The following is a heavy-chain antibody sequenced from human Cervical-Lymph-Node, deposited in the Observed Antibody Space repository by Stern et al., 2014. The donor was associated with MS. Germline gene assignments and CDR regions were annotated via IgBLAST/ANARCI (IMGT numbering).Heavy chain of an antibody. Sequence: QLVESGAEVKKPGASVKVSCKTSGYTLTSYGISWVRQAPGQGLEWMGWSSAYNGNTNDAQKLQGRVTMTTDTSTSTAYMELRSLRSDDTAVYYCARERPIFGGNYYTRAFDYWGQGTLVTVSS. CDR3: ARERPIFGGNYYTRAFDY. CDR1: GYTLTSYG. CDR2: SSAYNGNT. V-gene: IGHV1-18*01. D-gene: IGHD1-26*01. J-gene: IGHJ4*02.